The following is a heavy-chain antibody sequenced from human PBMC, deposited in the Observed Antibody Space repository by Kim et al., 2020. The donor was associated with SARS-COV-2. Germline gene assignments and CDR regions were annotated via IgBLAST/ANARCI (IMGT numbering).Heavy chain of an antibody. J-gene: IGHJ6*02. D-gene: IGHD1-26*01. Sequence: PSLKSRVTVSVDKSKNQFSLKLSSVTAADTAVYYCATLGARHYYYGMDVWGQGTTVTVSS. V-gene: IGHV4-34*01. CDR3: ATLGARHYYYGMDV.